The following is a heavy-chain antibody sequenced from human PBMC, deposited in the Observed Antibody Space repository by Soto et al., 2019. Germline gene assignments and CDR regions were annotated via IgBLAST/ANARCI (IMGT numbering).Heavy chain of an antibody. CDR1: GFTVSNNY. Sequence: EVQLVESGGGLIQPGGSLRLSCAVSGFTVSNNYMSWVRQAPGKGLEGVSVIYSGGYTAYGDSVKGRFTISRDNSKNTLYLQTKSRGADAPAVYSGGTRPGGGGYWGQGTLVTVSS. V-gene: IGHV3-53*01. D-gene: IGHD3-10*01. CDR3: GTRPGGGGY. CDR2: IYSGGYT. J-gene: IGHJ4*02.